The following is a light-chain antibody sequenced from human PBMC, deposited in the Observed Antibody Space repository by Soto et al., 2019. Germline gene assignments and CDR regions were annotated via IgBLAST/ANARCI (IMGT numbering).Light chain of an antibody. J-gene: IGLJ1*01. CDR3: SSYAASNNVV. Sequence: QSALTQPPSASGFPGQSVTISCTGTSSDVGYYDYVSWYQQHPGKAPKLVIYEVTKRPSGVPDRVSASKSGNTASLTVSGLRAEDEADYYCSSYAASNNVVFGSGTKVTVL. V-gene: IGLV2-8*01. CDR2: EVT. CDR1: SSDVGYYDY.